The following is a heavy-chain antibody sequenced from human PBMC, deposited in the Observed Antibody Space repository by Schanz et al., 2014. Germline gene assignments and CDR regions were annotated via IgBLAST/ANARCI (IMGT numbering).Heavy chain of an antibody. CDR3: AKHLYQYNYYGMDV. CDR1: GFTFSGYA. D-gene: IGHD2-2*02. J-gene: IGHJ6*02. CDR2: ITGSGGST. Sequence: EVHLLESGGGLVQPGGSLRLSCAASGFTFSGYAMNWVRQAPGKGLEWVSIITGSGGSTYYADSVKGRFTISRDNSKNTLSLQLNSLRADDTAVYYCAKHLYQYNYYGMDVWGQGTTVTVSS. V-gene: IGHV3-23*01.